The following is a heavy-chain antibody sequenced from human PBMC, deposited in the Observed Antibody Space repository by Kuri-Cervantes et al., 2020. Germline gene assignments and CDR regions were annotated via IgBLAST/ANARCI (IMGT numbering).Heavy chain of an antibody. V-gene: IGHV4-61*02. D-gene: IGHD3-3*01. Sequence: SCTVSGGSISSGSYYWSWIRQPAGKGLESIGRIYTSGSTNYNPSLKSRVTISVDTSKNQFSLKLSSVTAADTAVYYCASGVVITGIGYYYGMDVWGQGTTVTVSS. CDR3: ASGVVITGIGYYYGMDV. J-gene: IGHJ6*02. CDR2: IYTSGST. CDR1: GGSISSGSYY.